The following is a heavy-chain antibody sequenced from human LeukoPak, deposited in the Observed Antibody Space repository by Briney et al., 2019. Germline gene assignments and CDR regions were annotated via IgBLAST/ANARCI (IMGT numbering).Heavy chain of an antibody. Sequence: GGSLRLSCAASGFTFSSYAMNWVRQAPGKGLEWVSHISNGADSIYYADSVKGRFTISRDNARNSLYLQMNSLRAEDTAVYYCARHYYDSSGYYKGDYWGQGTLVTVSS. V-gene: IGHV3-48*03. D-gene: IGHD3-22*01. CDR3: ARHYYDSSGYYKGDY. CDR1: GFTFSSYA. CDR2: ISNGADSI. J-gene: IGHJ4*02.